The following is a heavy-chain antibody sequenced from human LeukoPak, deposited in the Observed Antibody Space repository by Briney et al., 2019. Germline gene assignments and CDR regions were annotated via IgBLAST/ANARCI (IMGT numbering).Heavy chain of an antibody. CDR2: IWYDGSNN. CDR1: GFSFSSYG. D-gene: IGHD6-19*01. Sequence: GGSLRLSCAASGFSFSSYGMHWVRQAPGKGLEWVAVIWYDGSNNYYADSVKGRFIISRDNSKNTLYLQMNSLRAEDTAVYYCARRSRYSSGPPDGMDVWGQGTTVTVSS. J-gene: IGHJ6*02. V-gene: IGHV3-33*08. CDR3: ARRSRYSSGPPDGMDV.